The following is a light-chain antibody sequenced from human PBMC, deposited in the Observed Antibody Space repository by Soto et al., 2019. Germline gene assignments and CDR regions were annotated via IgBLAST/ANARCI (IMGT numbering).Light chain of an antibody. V-gene: IGLV2-8*01. CDR2: EVS. Sequence: QSVLTQPPSASGSPGQSVTISCTGTSSDVGGYNYVSWYQQHPGKAPKLMIYEVSKRPSGVPDRFSGSKSGNTASLTVSGLQDEDEVDYYCRSYAGSNNLSNVXGTGTKVTVL. CDR1: SSDVGGYNY. J-gene: IGLJ1*01. CDR3: RSYAGSNNLSNV.